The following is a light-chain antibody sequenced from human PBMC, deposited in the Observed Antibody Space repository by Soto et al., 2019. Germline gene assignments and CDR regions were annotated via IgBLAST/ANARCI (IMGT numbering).Light chain of an antibody. V-gene: IGLV2-8*01. CDR3: SSYAGTYIV. Sequence: QSVLTQPPSASGSPGQSVAISCTGTSSDVGGYDYVSWYQQHPGKAPKLMIYDVSKRPSGVPDRFSGSKSGNTASLTVSGLQAEDEADYYCSSYAGTYIVFGTGTEVTVL. CDR2: DVS. CDR1: SSDVGGYDY. J-gene: IGLJ1*01.